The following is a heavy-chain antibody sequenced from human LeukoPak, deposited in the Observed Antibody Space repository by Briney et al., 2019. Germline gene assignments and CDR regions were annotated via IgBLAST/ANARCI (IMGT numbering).Heavy chain of an antibody. D-gene: IGHD1-26*01. J-gene: IGHJ4*02. Sequence: GGSLRLSCAASGFTVSSNYMSWVRQAPGKGLEWVSVIYSGGSTYYADSVKGRFTISRDNSKNTLYLQMNSMRAEDTAVYYCARLDSGSLDYWGQGTLVTVSS. CDR3: ARLDSGSLDY. CDR1: GFTVSSNY. CDR2: IYSGGST. V-gene: IGHV3-66*02.